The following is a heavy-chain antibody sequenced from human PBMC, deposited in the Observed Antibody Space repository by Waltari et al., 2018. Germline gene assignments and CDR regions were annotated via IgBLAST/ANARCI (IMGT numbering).Heavy chain of an antibody. V-gene: IGHV3-53*01. CDR2: IYSGGST. CDR3: ARGYDFWSGYSFDY. J-gene: IGHJ4*02. CDR1: GFTVSSNY. D-gene: IGHD3-3*01. Sequence: EVQLVESGCGLVQPGGSLRFSCAASGFTVSSNYMSWVRRAPGKGLEWVSVIYSGGSTYYADSVKGRFTISRDNSKNTVYLQMNSLRAEDTAMYYCARGYDFWSGYSFDYWGQGTLVTVSS.